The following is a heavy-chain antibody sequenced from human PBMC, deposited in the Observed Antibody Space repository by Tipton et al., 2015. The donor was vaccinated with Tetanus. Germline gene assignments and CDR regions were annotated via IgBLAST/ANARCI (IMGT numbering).Heavy chain of an antibody. J-gene: IGHJ5*02. CDR1: GFIFSDYY. D-gene: IGHD2-2*01. V-gene: IGHV3-11*04. Sequence: SLRLSCAASGFIFSDYYMSWIRQAPGKGLEWVSYIRSRGDTIYYADSVKGRFTISRDNAKNSVYLEMNSLRHEDTAVYYCARRGAPGANWFDTWGQGTLVTVSS. CDR3: ARRGAPGANWFDT. CDR2: IRSRGDTI.